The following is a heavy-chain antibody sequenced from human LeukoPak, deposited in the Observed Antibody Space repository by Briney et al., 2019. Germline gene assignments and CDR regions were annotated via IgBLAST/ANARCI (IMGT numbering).Heavy chain of an antibody. CDR3: ARAGPYGPFDY. CDR2: ISITSDTI. V-gene: IGHV3-48*01. CDR1: GFTFSSYS. D-gene: IGHD3-10*01. J-gene: IGHJ4*02. Sequence: GGSLRLSCVASGFTFSSYSMNWVRQAPGKGLEWVSYISITSDTIYYAESVKGRFTISRDNSKNTLYLQMNSLRAEDTAVYYCARAGPYGPFDYWGQGTLVTVSS.